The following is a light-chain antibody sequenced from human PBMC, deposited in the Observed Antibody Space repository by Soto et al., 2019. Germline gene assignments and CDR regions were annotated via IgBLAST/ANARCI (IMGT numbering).Light chain of an antibody. V-gene: IGLV2-14*03. CDR3: CSYADASIDS. Sequence: QSAVTQPASVSGSPGQSITISCTGTSRDVGAYDYVSWYLQYPDKAPQLLIYYVDHRPSGVSSRFSGSKSGNTASLTISALKAEDEGDYYCCSYADASIDSFGSGTNATVL. CDR1: SRDVGAYDY. J-gene: IGLJ1*01. CDR2: YVD.